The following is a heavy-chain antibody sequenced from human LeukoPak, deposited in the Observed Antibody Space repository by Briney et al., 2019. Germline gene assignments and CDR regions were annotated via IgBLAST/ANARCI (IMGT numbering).Heavy chain of an antibody. J-gene: IGHJ6*02. CDR1: GFTVSYNY. D-gene: IGHD5-18*01. Sequence: GGSLRLSCAASGFTVSYNYMTWVRQAPGKGLEWVSIMYSGGSTYHADSVKGRFTISRDNSKNTLYLQMNSLRAEDTAVYYCARDLAGYSYGNSYYYGMDVWGQGTTVTVSS. CDR2: MYSGGST. V-gene: IGHV3-66*01. CDR3: ARDLAGYSYGNSYYYGMDV.